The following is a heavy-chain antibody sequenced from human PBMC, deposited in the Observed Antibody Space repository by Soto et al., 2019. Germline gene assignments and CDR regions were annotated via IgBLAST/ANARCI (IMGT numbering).Heavy chain of an antibody. CDR2: INHSGST. J-gene: IGHJ4*02. CDR3: ARDIGGYSGYANDY. CDR1: GGSFSGYY. Sequence: PSETLSLTCAVYGGSFSGYYWSWIRQLPGKGLEWIGEINHSGSTNYNPSLKSRVTISVDTSKNQFSLKLSSVTAADTAVYYCARDIGGYSGYANDYWGQGTLVTVSS. V-gene: IGHV4-34*01. D-gene: IGHD5-12*01.